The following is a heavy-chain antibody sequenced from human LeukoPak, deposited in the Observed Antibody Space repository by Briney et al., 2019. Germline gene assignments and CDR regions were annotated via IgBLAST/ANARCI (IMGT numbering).Heavy chain of an antibody. CDR3: ARGLAVYGGNSGVYFDY. CDR1: ARSPGTIY. V-gene: IGHV4-59*01. J-gene: IGHJ4*02. Sequence: PETLSPTRLLAARSPGTIYRSWVRPPPGEGLEWIGYIYNSGSTNYNPSLTSRVTISVDTSKNQFSLKVSSVTAADPAVYYCARGLAVYGGNSGVYFDYWGQGTLVSVSS. D-gene: IGHD4-23*01. CDR2: IYNSGST.